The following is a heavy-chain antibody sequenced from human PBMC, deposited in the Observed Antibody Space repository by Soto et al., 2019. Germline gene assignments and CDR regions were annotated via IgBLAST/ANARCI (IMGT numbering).Heavy chain of an antibody. CDR2: MEPSSGRT. Sequence: VASVRVSCKASGYSFTGLDINWVRQTTGQGLEWMGWMEPSSGRTGYAQKFQGRVTMTRDTSINTAYMELSSLTSDDTAFYYCARGVTAGADYSGQGTLVTVSS. CDR3: ARGVTAGADY. J-gene: IGHJ4*02. CDR1: GYSFTGLD. V-gene: IGHV1-8*01. D-gene: IGHD1-26*01.